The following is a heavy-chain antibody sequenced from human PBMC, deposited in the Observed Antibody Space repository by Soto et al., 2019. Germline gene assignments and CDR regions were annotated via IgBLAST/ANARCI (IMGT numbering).Heavy chain of an antibody. CDR3: AHGGYYYDIDY. Sequence: SGPTLVNPTQTLTLTCTFSGFSLSTSGVGVGWIRQPPGKALEWLALIYLDDDKRYSPSLKNRLTITKYTSKNQVVLTMTNMDPVDTATYYCAHGGYYYDIDYWGQGTLVTVSS. CDR2: IYLDDDK. J-gene: IGHJ4*02. D-gene: IGHD3-22*01. V-gene: IGHV2-5*02. CDR1: GFSLSTSGVG.